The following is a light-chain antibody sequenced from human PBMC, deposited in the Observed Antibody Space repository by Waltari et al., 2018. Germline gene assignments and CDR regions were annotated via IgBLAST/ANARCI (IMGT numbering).Light chain of an antibody. CDR1: QCISSY. V-gene: IGKV1-39*01. CDR3: QQSYSTPYT. J-gene: IGKJ2*01. CDR2: AAS. Sequence: DIQMTKSPSSLSASVGDRVTITCRASQCISSYLNWYQQKPGKAPKLLIYAASSLQSGVPSRCSDSGAGTDFTLTISSLQPEDFATFYCQQSYSTPYTFGQGTKLEIK.